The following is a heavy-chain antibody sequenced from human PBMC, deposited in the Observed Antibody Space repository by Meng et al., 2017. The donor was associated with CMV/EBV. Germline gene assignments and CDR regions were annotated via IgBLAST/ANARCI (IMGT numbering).Heavy chain of an antibody. CDR3: AHHAEIAAAGSYYY. V-gene: IGHV2-5*02. D-gene: IGHD6-13*01. Sequence: QNTLKDSDPQVLENTQTLPRPCTFSGVSLSTNGVGVGMIPQPLGKALEWLALIYWDDDKRYCPSLKSRLTITKDTSKNQVVLTMSNMDPVDTATYYCAHHAEIAAAGSYYYWGQGTLVTVSS. CDR2: IYWDDDK. J-gene: IGHJ4*02. CDR1: GVSLSTNGVG.